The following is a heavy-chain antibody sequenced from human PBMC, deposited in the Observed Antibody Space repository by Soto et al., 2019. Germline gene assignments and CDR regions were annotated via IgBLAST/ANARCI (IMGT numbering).Heavy chain of an antibody. V-gene: IGHV1-3*01. J-gene: IGHJ4*02. D-gene: IGHD3-22*01. CDR3: ARDSPIDYYDSSGPFDY. CDR1: GYTFTSYA. CDR2: TNAGNGNT. Sequence: ASVKVSCKASGYTFTSYAMHWVRQAPGQRLEWMGWTNAGNGNTKYSQKFQGRVTITRDTSASTAYMELSSLRSEDTAVYYCARDSPIDYYDSSGPFDYWGQGTLVTVSS.